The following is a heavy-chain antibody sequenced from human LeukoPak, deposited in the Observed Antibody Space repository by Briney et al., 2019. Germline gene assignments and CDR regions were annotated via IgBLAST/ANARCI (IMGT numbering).Heavy chain of an antibody. CDR1: GFTFSSYW. CDR2: IKQDGSEK. Sequence: GGSLRLSCAASGFTFSSYWMTWVRQAPGKGLKWVANIKQDGSEKYYVDSVKGRFTISRDNAKNSLYLQMNSLRAEDTAVYYCAAEIYYYYGMGVWGQGTTVTVSS. J-gene: IGHJ6*02. V-gene: IGHV3-7*03. CDR3: AAEIYYYYGMGV.